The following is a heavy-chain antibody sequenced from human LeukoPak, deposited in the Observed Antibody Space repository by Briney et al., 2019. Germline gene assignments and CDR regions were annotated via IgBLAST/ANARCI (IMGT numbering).Heavy chain of an antibody. CDR3: ARATPAGVYYFDY. CDR2: IYSGGST. CDR1: GLTVSSNY. Sequence: GGSLRLSCAASGLTVSSNYMSWVRQAPGKGLEWVSVIYSGGSTYYADTVKGRFTISRDNSKSTLYLQMSSLRAEDTAVYYCARATPAGVYYFDYWGQGTLVTVSS. J-gene: IGHJ4*02. V-gene: IGHV3-53*01. D-gene: IGHD2-8*01.